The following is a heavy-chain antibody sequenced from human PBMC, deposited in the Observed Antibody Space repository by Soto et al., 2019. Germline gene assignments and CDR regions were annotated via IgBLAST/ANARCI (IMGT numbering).Heavy chain of an antibody. CDR2: ISGSGGST. V-gene: IGHV3-23*01. J-gene: IGHJ4*02. D-gene: IGHD6-13*01. CDR1: GFTFSSYA. Sequence: GGSLRLSCAASGFTFSSYAMSWVRQAPGKGLEWVSAISGSGGSTYYADSVKGRFNISRDNSKNTLYLQMNSLRAEDTAVYYCAKDQTPYSSNLGWGQGTLVTVSS. CDR3: AKDQTPYSSNLG.